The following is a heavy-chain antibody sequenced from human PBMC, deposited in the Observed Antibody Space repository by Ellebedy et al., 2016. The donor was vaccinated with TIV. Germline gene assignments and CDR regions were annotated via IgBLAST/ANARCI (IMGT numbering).Heavy chain of an antibody. J-gene: IGHJ3*02. CDR3: ATDGSYGDYRSPEHAFVI. V-gene: IGHV3-7*01. CDR1: GFSFRSYW. Sequence: GGSLRLSCAASGFSFRSYWMSWVRQAPGKGLEWVANIYQDGSDKYYVDSVKGRFTIARDNAKNSLYLQMSSLRAEDTSVYYCATDGSYGDYRSPEHAFVIWGQGTMVTVSS. D-gene: IGHD4-17*01. CDR2: IYQDGSDK.